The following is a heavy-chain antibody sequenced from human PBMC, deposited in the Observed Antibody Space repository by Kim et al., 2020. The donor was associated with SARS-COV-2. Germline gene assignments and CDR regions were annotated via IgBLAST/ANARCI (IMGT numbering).Heavy chain of an antibody. V-gene: IGHV3-23*01. Sequence: GGSLRLSCAASGFSFSNYAMTWVRQAPGKGLEWVSTISGTGGSTFYADSVKGRFTISRDNSKNTLFLQMNSLRAEDTAVYYCAKDVRVVSDYVWGSYPVWGQGAPVTVSS. J-gene: IGHJ6*02. D-gene: IGHD3-16*02. CDR1: GFSFSNYA. CDR3: AKDVRVVSDYVWGSYPV. CDR2: ISGTGGST.